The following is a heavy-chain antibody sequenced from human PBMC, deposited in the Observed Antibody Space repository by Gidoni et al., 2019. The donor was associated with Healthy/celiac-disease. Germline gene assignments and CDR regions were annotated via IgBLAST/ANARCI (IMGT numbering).Heavy chain of an antibody. V-gene: IGHV1-69*08. J-gene: IGHJ6*02. D-gene: IGHD2-15*01. Sequence: QVQLVQSGAEVKKPGSSVKVSCKASGCPFSSYTISWVRQATGQGLEWMGRIIPILGRANYDQKFQGRVTITADKSTSTAYMELSSLRSEDTAVYYCAREPSVVINYYYYGMDVWGQGTTVTVSS. CDR1: GCPFSSYT. CDR2: IIPILGRA. CDR3: AREPSVVINYYYYGMDV.